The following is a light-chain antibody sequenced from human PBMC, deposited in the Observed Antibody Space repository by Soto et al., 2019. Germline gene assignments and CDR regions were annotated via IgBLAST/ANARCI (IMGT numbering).Light chain of an antibody. Sequence: QSVLTQPASVSGSPGQSITISCTGTSSDVGTYNYVSWYQQHPGKAPKLMIYEVSNRPSGISNRFSGSKSGNTASLTISGLLAEDEADYYCSSYRSSSTLDYVFGTGTKLTVL. CDR1: SSDVGTYNY. J-gene: IGLJ1*01. CDR3: SSYRSSSTLDYV. V-gene: IGLV2-14*01. CDR2: EVS.